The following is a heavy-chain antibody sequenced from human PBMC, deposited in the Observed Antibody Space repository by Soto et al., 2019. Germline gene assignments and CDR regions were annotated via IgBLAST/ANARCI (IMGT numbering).Heavy chain of an antibody. V-gene: IGHV4-34*01. CDR1: GGSFSGYY. D-gene: IGHD1-26*01. J-gene: IGHJ6*02. CDR3: ARAGVRIVGATIYYYYGMDV. Sequence: PSETLSLTCAVYGGSFSGYYWSWIRQPPGKGLEWIGEINHSGSTNYNPSLKSRVTISVDTSKNQSSLKLSSVTAADTAVYYCARAGVRIVGATIYYYYGMDVWGQGTTVTVSS. CDR2: INHSGST.